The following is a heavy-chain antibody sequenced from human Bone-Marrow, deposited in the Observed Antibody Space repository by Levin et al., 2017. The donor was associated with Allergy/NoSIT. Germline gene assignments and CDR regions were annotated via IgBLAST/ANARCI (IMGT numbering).Heavy chain of an antibody. Sequence: GGSLRLSCAASGFRFTNYAMHWVRQAPGKGLEWVAVVSHDGGNTYYGDSVKGRFTISRDNSKNTLYLQMNSLTPEDTAVYFCARDFANVDSRSSYFDLWGQGSLVTVSS. J-gene: IGHJ4*02. CDR1: GFRFTNYA. CDR3: ARDFANVDSRSSYFDL. D-gene: IGHD3-22*01. V-gene: IGHV3-30-3*01. CDR2: VSHDGGNT.